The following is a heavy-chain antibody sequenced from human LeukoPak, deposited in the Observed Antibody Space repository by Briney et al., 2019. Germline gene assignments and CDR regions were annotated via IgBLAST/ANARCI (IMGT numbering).Heavy chain of an antibody. Sequence: PGRSLRLSCAASGFTFSSYGMHWVRQAPGKGLEWVAVISYDGSNKYYADSVKGRFTISRDNSKNTLYLQMNSLRAEDTAVYYCAKVMWPAHYDSSGYPDYWGQGTLVTVSS. CDR1: GFTFSSYG. CDR3: AKVMWPAHYDSSGYPDY. V-gene: IGHV3-30*18. CDR2: ISYDGSNK. D-gene: IGHD3-22*01. J-gene: IGHJ4*02.